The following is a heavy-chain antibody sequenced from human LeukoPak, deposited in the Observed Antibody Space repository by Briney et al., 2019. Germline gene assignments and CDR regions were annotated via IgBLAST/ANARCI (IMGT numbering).Heavy chain of an antibody. CDR2: ISGSGGST. Sequence: GGSLRLSCAASGLTFSSYAMSWVRQAPGKGLEWVSAISGSGGSTYYADSVKGRFTISRDNSKNTLYLQMNSLRAEDTAVYYCATSSGWYPFDPWGQGTLVTVSS. D-gene: IGHD6-19*01. CDR1: GLTFSSYA. J-gene: IGHJ5*02. V-gene: IGHV3-23*01. CDR3: ATSSGWYPFDP.